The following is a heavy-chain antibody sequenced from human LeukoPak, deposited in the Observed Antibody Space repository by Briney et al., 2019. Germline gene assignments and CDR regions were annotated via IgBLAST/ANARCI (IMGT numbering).Heavy chain of an antibody. Sequence: RSLRLSCAASGFTFSSYGMHWVRQAPGKGLEWVAVIWYDGSNKYYADSVKGRFTISRDNSKNTLYLQMNSLRAEDTAVYYCARDYWHGGGYFDYWGQGTLVTVSS. V-gene: IGHV3-33*01. CDR3: ARDYWHGGGYFDY. CDR1: GFTFSSYG. J-gene: IGHJ4*02. CDR2: IWYDGSNK. D-gene: IGHD2-15*01.